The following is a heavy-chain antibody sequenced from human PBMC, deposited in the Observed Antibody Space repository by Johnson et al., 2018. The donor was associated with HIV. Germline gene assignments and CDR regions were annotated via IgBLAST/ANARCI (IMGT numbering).Heavy chain of an antibody. D-gene: IGHD5-18*01. V-gene: IGHV3-30*03. CDR3: PRETNSAMAGDAFDI. J-gene: IGHJ3*02. CDR2: ISYDGSNE. CDR1: GFTFRSYG. Sequence: QVQLVESGGGVVQPGRSLRLSCAVSGFTFRSYGVHWVRQAPGKGLEWVAVISYDGSNEYYADSVKGRFTISRDNAKNTLYLQMNSLRAEDTAVYYCPRETNSAMAGDAFDIWGQGTMVTVSS.